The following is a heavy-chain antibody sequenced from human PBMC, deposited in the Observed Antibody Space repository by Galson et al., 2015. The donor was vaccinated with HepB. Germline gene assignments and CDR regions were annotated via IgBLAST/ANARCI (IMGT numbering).Heavy chain of an antibody. CDR1: GYTFTSFG. V-gene: IGHV1-18*04. CDR2: ISPYLDNT. Sequence: SVKVSCKASGYTFTSFGISWVRQAPGQGLEWMGWISPYLDNTNYVQKYQGRVTITTDTSTSTAYMELRSLTSDDTAVYYCARGGRLGVLSSFVYWGPGTLVTVSS. D-gene: IGHD3-16*02. J-gene: IGHJ4*02. CDR3: ARGGRLGVLSSFVY.